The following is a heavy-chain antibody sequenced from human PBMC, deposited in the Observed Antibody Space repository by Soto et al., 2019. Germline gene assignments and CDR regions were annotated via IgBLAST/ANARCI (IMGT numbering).Heavy chain of an antibody. CDR3: VKDTDTYLQLWLAFAYYYHKDV. D-gene: IGHD5-18*01. CDR2: ISYDRSNQ. Sequence: EGSLRFSCAASGFTFSSYSMHWDRQAPGKGLEWVGAISYDRSNQYYADSVKGRFTISRDNSKNTLYLDINSLRDEDTAAYYCVKDTDTYLQLWLAFAYYYHKDVWRQGTTVTDS. V-gene: IGHV3-30*18. J-gene: IGHJ6*02. CDR1: GFTFSSYS.